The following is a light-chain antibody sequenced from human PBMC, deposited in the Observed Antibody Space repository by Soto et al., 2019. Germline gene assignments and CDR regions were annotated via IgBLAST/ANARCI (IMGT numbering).Light chain of an antibody. V-gene: IGKV3-15*01. CDR2: GAS. J-gene: IGKJ1*01. CDR3: QQYNNWPRT. CDR1: ETVSSN. Sequence: MPQSPATLSVSPGERATLSCRASETVSSNLAWYQQKLGQAPRLLIYGASTRATGIPARFSGSGSGTEFTLTISSLQSEDFAVYYCQQYNNWPRTFGQGTKVDIK.